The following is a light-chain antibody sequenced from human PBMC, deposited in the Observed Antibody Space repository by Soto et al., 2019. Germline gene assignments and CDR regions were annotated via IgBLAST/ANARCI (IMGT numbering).Light chain of an antibody. CDR1: SSDVGGHNY. V-gene: IGLV2-14*01. CDR2: EVT. CDR3: SSYTSSSTLYV. Sequence: QSVLAQPASVSGSPGQSITISCTGTSSDVGGHNYVSWYQQHPGKAPKLMIYEVTNRPAGISNRFSGSKSGTTASLTISGLRAEDEADYYCSSYTSSSTLYVFGTGTKVTVL. J-gene: IGLJ1*01.